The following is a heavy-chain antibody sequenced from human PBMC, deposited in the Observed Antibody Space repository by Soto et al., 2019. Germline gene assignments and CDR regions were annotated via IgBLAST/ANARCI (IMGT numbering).Heavy chain of an antibody. CDR1: GFTFSRYA. D-gene: IGHD3-16*01. V-gene: IGHV3-64*01. J-gene: IGHJ6*01. CDR2: ISSNGGST. CDR3: ERDLAEGGVDV. Sequence: EVQLVESGGGLVQPGGSLRLSCAVSGFTFSRYAMHWVRQAPGKGLEYVSGISSNGGSTNFASSVKGRFIISRDNPKNTLYLQMGSLRADDMAVYYCERDLAEGGVDVWGQGTTVTVSS.